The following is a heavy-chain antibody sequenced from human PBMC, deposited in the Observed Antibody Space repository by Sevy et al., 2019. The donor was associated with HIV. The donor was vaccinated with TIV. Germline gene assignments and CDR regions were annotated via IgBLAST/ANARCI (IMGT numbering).Heavy chain of an antibody. CDR1: GFTFSSYI. J-gene: IGHJ4*02. Sequence: GGSLRLSCAASGFTFSSYIMNWVRQAPGMGLEWVSSISSGGDYIYYTNSVKGRFTISGDNAKNSLYLYMNSLRAEDTAVYYCARDEYSYASGFDYWGQGTLVTVSS. CDR2: ISSGGDYI. V-gene: IGHV3-21*01. CDR3: ARDEYSYASGFDY. D-gene: IGHD5-18*01.